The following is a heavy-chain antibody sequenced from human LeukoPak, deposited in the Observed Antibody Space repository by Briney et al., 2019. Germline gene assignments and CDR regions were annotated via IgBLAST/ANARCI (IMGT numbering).Heavy chain of an antibody. J-gene: IGHJ3*02. Sequence: GGSLRLSCAASGFTFDDYGMSWVRQAPGKGLEWVSGINWNGGSKGYVDSVKGRFTTSRDNAKNSLYLQMNSLRAEDTALYYCAKDFSTFGGVIVSRRDAFDIWGQGTMVTVSS. CDR1: GFTFDDYG. D-gene: IGHD3-16*02. CDR2: INWNGGSK. CDR3: AKDFSTFGGVIVSRRDAFDI. V-gene: IGHV3-20*04.